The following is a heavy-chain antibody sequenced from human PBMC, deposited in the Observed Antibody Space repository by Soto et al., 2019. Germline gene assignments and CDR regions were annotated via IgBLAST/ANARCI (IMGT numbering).Heavy chain of an antibody. CDR3: ARGNPFNYAGFDV. J-gene: IGHJ6*02. CDR2: MNAKSGDT. CDR1: GYTFSDFD. D-gene: IGHD3-16*01. Sequence: QAHLEQSGAELKRPGASVKVSCKASGYTFSDFDINWLRQASGQGPEWMGWMNAKSGDTFFAQRFQGKFNMTCGTSLCTASLEVGSLTSDDTAIYYCARGNPFNYAGFDVWGQGTTVAVSS. V-gene: IGHV1-8*01.